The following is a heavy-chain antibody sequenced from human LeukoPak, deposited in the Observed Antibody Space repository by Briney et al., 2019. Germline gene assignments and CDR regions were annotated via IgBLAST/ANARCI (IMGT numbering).Heavy chain of an antibody. J-gene: IGHJ4*02. V-gene: IGHV1-69*02. CDR1: GGTFSSYT. Sequence: ASVKVSCKASGGTFSSYTINWVRQAPGQGLEWLGKIIPLLGVPTYAQRFRDRVTITADKSTSTAYMELSSLRSDDTAVYYCARGSSTFDYWGQGTLVTVSS. D-gene: IGHD6-19*01. CDR3: ARGSSTFDY. CDR2: IIPLLGVP.